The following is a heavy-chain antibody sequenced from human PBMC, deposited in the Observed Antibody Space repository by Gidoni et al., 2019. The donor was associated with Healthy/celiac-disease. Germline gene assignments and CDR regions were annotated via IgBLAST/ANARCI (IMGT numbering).Heavy chain of an antibody. V-gene: IGHV1-2*02. CDR1: GYTFTGYY. Sequence: QVQLVQSGAEVKKPGASVKVSCKASGYTFTGYYMHWVRQAPGQGLEWMGWINPNSGGTNYAQKFQGRVTMTRDTSISTAYMELSRLRSDDTAVYYCALLITFGGVIARIPWFDPWGQGTLVTVSS. CDR2: INPNSGGT. J-gene: IGHJ5*02. D-gene: IGHD3-16*02. CDR3: ALLITFGGVIARIPWFDP.